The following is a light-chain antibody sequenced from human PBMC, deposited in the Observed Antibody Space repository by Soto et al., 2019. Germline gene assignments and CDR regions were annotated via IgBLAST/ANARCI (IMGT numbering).Light chain of an antibody. CDR1: QTIGSEF. CDR3: HQYSSAPYI. V-gene: IGKV3-20*01. CDR2: GAS. J-gene: IGKJ2*01. Sequence: EIVLTQSPGTLSLSPGETATLSCRASQTIGSEFLFWYQQKPGQAPRLLIYGASSRATGIPDRFNGSGSGNDFTVTISPLETEDVAVYYCHQYSSAPYIFGQGTNLVIK.